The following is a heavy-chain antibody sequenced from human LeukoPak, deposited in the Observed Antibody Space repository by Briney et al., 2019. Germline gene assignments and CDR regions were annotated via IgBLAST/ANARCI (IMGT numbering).Heavy chain of an antibody. CDR1: GFTFSSYA. V-gene: IGHV3-30-3*01. D-gene: IGHD3-3*01. CDR3: ARDAASNYYDFWSGFDY. Sequence: GGSLRLSCAASGFTFSSYAMHWVRQAPGKGLEWVAVISYDGSNKYYADSVKGRFTISRDNSKNTLYLQMNSLRAEDTAVYYCARDAASNYYDFWSGFDYWGQGTLVTVSS. CDR2: ISYDGSNK. J-gene: IGHJ4*02.